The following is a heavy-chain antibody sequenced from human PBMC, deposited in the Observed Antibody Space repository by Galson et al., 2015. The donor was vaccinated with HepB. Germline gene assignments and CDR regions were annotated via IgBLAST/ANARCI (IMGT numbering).Heavy chain of an antibody. J-gene: IGHJ4*02. CDR2: INHSGST. CDR3: ARWPRDAAAGTGGGFDY. D-gene: IGHD6-13*01. CDR1: GGSFSGYY. V-gene: IGHV4-34*01. Sequence: SETLSLTCAVYGGSFSGYYWSWIRQPPGKGLEWIGEINHSGSTNYNPSLKSRVTISVDTSKNQFSLKLSSVTAADTAVYYCARWPRDAAAGTGGGFDYWGQGTLVTVSS.